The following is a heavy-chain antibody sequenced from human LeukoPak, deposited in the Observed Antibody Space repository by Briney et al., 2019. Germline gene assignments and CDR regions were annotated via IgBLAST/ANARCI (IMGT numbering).Heavy chain of an antibody. CDR2: ISGYNGNT. J-gene: IGHJ5*02. D-gene: IGHD2-2*01. CDR1: GYSFRSYG. V-gene: IGHV1-18*01. CDR3: ARDVGDIVTIPAAITVP. Sequence: RASVKVSCKGSGYSFRSYGINWVRQAPGQGLEWMGWISGYNGNTNYARMVQGRVTMTTDTSTSTAYMELRSLRSDDTAMYYCARDVGDIVTIPAAITVPWGQGTLVTVSS.